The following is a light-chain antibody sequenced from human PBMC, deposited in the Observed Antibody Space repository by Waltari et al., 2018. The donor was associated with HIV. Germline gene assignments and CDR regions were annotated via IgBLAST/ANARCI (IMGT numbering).Light chain of an antibody. Sequence: QSALTQPASVSGSPGQSITISCTGTSSAVGRYNYLSWYQQHPGKAPKLMIYEVSNRPSGVSNRFSGSKSGNTASLTISGLQAEDEADYYCSSYTSSSTKVFGGGTKLTVL. CDR2: EVS. J-gene: IGLJ3*02. CDR3: SSYTSSSTKV. CDR1: SSAVGRYNY. V-gene: IGLV2-14*01.